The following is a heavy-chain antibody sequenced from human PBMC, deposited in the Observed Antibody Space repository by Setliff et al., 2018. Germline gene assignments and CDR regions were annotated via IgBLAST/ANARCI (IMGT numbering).Heavy chain of an antibody. Sequence: GASVKVSCKASGDIFSGHYIHWVRQAPGQGLEWMGLITPNTGMTNYAQKLKGRVTMTRDTSTSTVYMELTGLRSDDTAVYFCAREVRGADARTSWFDPWGQGTLVTVSS. V-gene: IGHV1-46*01. CDR3: AREVRGADARTSWFDP. CDR2: ITPNTGMT. J-gene: IGHJ5*02. CDR1: GDIFSGHY. D-gene: IGHD3-10*01.